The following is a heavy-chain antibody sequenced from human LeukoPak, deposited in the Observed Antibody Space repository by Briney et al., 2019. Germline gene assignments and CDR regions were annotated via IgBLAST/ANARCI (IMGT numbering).Heavy chain of an antibody. CDR2: TYCRSKWYT. J-gene: IGHJ4*02. V-gene: IGHV6-1*01. CDR1: GDSVSSNSAA. Sequence: SQTLSLTCAISGDSVSSNSAAWNWIRQSPSRGLEWLGRTYCRSKWYTDYALSVKSRITITPDTSKNHFSLQLNSVTPDDTAVYYCARIRAYTYGLDYWGQGALVTVSS. CDR3: ARIRAYTYGLDY. D-gene: IGHD5-18*01.